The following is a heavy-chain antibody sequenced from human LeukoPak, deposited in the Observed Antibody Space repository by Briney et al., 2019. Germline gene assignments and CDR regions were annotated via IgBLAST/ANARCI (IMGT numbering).Heavy chain of an antibody. CDR2: LESKTDGGTT. D-gene: IGHD3-10*01. CDR3: TIGGYYYGSGSYSYFDY. V-gene: IGHV3-15*04. Sequence: SGGSLRLSCAASGFTFSNAWMSWVRQAPGKGLEWVGRLESKTDGGTTDYAAPVKGRFTISRDDSKNTLYLQMNSLKTEDTAVYYCTIGGYYYGSGSYSYFDYWGQGTLVTVSS. J-gene: IGHJ4*02. CDR1: GFTFSNAW.